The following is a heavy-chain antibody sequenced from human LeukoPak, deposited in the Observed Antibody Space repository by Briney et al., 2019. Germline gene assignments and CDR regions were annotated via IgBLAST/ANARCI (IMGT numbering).Heavy chain of an antibody. Sequence: ASVKVSCKASGYTFTSYGISWVRQAPGQGLEWMGWISAYNGNTNYAQKLQGRVTMTTGTSTSTAYMELRSLRSDDTAVYYCARGREAVAGSIKYYYGMDVWGQGTTVTVSS. D-gene: IGHD6-19*01. J-gene: IGHJ6*02. CDR1: GYTFTSYG. V-gene: IGHV1-18*01. CDR3: ARGREAVAGSIKYYYGMDV. CDR2: ISAYNGNT.